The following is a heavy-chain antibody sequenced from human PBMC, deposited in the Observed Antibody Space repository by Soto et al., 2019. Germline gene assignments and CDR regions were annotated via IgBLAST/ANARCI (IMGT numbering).Heavy chain of an antibody. Sequence: EVQLVESGGGLVQSAGSLRLSCAASGFTFSSYWMSWVRQGPGKGPEWVANIKQDGSEKYYVDSVKGRFTISRDNAKNSLYLQMTSLRAEDTAVYHCAKSLSAIPGDSWGQGTLVTVSS. D-gene: IGHD2-2*01. CDR3: AKSLSAIPGDS. V-gene: IGHV3-7*05. J-gene: IGHJ4*02. CDR2: IKQDGSEK. CDR1: GFTFSSYW.